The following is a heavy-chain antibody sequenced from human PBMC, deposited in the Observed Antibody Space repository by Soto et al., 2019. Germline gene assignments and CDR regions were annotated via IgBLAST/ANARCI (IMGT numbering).Heavy chain of an antibody. J-gene: IGHJ5*02. V-gene: IGHV1-69*01. Sequence: QVQLVQSGAEVKKPGSSVKVSCKASGGTFSRFAVSWVRQAPGQGLEWMGRMIGMFGTPKYAQKFQGRITIMADEIASTAFIELSSLRSEDTAMYYCATAENYHDSSGYVSWGQGTLVTVSS. CDR3: ATAENYHDSSGYVS. CDR2: MIGMFGTP. CDR1: GGTFSRFA. D-gene: IGHD3-22*01.